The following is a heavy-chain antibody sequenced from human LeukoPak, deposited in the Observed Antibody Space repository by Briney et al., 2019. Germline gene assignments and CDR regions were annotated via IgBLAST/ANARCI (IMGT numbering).Heavy chain of an antibody. CDR1: GFTFSSYS. Sequence: PGGSLRLSCAASGFTFSSYSMNWVRQAPGKGLEWVSSISSTSSFIYYADSVKGRFTISRDNAKNSLYLQMNSLRAEDTAVYYCARVAYYYDSSGQGYFDYWGQGTLVTVSS. V-gene: IGHV3-21*01. CDR3: ARVAYYYDSSGQGYFDY. CDR2: ISSTSSFI. D-gene: IGHD3-22*01. J-gene: IGHJ4*02.